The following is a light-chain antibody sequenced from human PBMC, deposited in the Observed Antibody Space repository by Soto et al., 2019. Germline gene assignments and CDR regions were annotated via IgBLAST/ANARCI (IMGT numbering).Light chain of an antibody. J-gene: IGLJ1*01. CDR2: EVT. Sequence: QSVLTQPASVSGSPGESISISCTGTSRDVGGYDYVSWDQQLPGKAPKRLIYEVTNRPSGASHRLSGSKSGNTASLTISGLQADDEADYYCCSYTSASTQVFGTGTKVTVL. CDR1: SRDVGGYDY. CDR3: CSYTSASTQV. V-gene: IGLV2-14*01.